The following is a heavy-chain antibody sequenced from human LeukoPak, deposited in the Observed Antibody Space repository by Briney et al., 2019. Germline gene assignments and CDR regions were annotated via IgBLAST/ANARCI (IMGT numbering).Heavy chain of an antibody. CDR3: AREWNYYGSGIMDV. V-gene: IGHV3-53*01. D-gene: IGHD3-10*01. CDR2: IYSGGST. Sequence: PGGSLRLSCAASGFTVSSNYMSWVRQAPGKGLEWVSVIYSGGSTYYADSVKGRFTISRDNSKNTLYLQMNSLRAEDTAVYYCAREWNYYGSGIMDVWGKGTTVTVSS. CDR1: GFTVSSNY. J-gene: IGHJ6*04.